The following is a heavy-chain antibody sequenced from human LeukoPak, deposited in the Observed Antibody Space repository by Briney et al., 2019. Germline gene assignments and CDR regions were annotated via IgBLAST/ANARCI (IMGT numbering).Heavy chain of an antibody. J-gene: IGHJ3*02. D-gene: IGHD3-10*01. CDR3: AREGRDYYGAGSYSDAFDI. Sequence: PGGSLRLSCAASGFTVRSNDMSWVRQAPGKGLEWFSGIYSGGSTYYADSVRGRFTISRDNSKTTLYLQMNSLRAEDTAVYYCAREGRDYYGAGSYSDAFDIWGQGTMVTVSS. CDR2: IYSGGST. CDR1: GFTVRSND. V-gene: IGHV3-53*01.